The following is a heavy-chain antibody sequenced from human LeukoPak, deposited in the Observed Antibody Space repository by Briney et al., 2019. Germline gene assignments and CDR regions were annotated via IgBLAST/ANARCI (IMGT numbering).Heavy chain of an antibody. CDR1: GFTFRTYA. D-gene: IGHD6-13*01. V-gene: IGHV3-23*01. J-gene: IGHJ4*02. Sequence: GGSLRLSCAASGFTFRTYAMSRVRQAPGKGLEWVSGISDSGDGTYYAESVKGRFTISRDNSKNTVFLQMNGLRADDTAKYYCAKDKAPGSWHTPSDFWGQGTLVTVSS. CDR3: AKDKAPGSWHTPSDF. CDR2: ISDSGDGT.